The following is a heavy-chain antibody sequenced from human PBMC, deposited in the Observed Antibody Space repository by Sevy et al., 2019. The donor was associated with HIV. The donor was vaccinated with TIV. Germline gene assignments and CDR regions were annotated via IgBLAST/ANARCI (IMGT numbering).Heavy chain of an antibody. CDR1: GFNFNIYS. Sequence: GESLKISCVASGFNFNIYSMSWVRQAPGKRLEWVSTLSFGCGRINHADSVQGRFTMSRDDSEKTVYLEMNSLRPEDTAVYYCAREGCTKPHDYWGQGTLVTVSS. J-gene: IGHJ4*02. D-gene: IGHD2-8*01. V-gene: IGHV3-23*01. CDR2: LSFGCGRI. CDR3: AREGCTKPHDY.